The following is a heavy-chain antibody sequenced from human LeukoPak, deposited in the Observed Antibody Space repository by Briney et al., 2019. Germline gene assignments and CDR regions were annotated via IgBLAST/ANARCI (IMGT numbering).Heavy chain of an antibody. Sequence: GGSLRLSCAASGFTFSDYGMHRVRQAPGKGLEWVAVIWYDGSIEYYADSVKGRFTISRDNSKDTLYLQMNSLRAEDTAVYFCARLNSFDLNDWGQGTLVTVSS. CDR2: IWYDGSIE. D-gene: IGHD3-9*01. CDR1: GFTFSDYG. J-gene: IGHJ4*02. CDR3: ARLNSFDLND. V-gene: IGHV3-33*01.